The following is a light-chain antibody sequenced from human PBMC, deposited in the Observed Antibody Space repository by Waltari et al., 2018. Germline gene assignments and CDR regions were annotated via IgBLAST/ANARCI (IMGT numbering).Light chain of an antibody. CDR1: SGINVCRYR. Sequence: QSVLTQPSFLSSSPGESASLTCTLRSGINVCRYRLYSYPQQPGSPPQYLLRYKSDSDQKLGSGVPSRFCGSKDVSANAGSLLISGVQSEDEADYYCMIWHNSASVFGTGTKVTVL. V-gene: IGLV5-45*02. CDR2: YKSDSDQ. J-gene: IGLJ1*01. CDR3: MIWHNSASV.